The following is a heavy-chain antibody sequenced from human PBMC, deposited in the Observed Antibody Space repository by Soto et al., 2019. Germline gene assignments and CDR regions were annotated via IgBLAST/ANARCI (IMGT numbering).Heavy chain of an antibody. Sequence: EVQLLESGGGLVQPGGSLRLSCAASGFTFSSYAMSWVRQAPGKGLEWVSALSGSGGSTYYADSVKGRFTISRDTSKNTLYLQMNRLSAEHAAVYYSANASGWFGEFAYCGQGTRVTVS. CDR1: GFTFSSYA. CDR2: LSGSGGST. D-gene: IGHD3-10*01. CDR3: ANASGWFGEFAY. J-gene: IGHJ4*02. V-gene: IGHV3-23*01.